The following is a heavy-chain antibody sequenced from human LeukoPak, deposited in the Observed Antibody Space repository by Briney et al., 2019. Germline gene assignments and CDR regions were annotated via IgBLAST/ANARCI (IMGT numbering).Heavy chain of an antibody. V-gene: IGHV1-2*02. D-gene: IGHD2-2*01. CDR3: ARVGYCSSTSCPMYMDV. CDR2: INPNSGGT. Sequence: GASVNVSCKASGYTFTRHYMNWVRQAPGQGLEWMGWINPNSGGTNYAQKFQGRVTMTRDTSISTAYMELSRLRSDDTAVYYCARVGYCSSTSCPMYMDVWGKGTTVTVSS. CDR1: GYTFTRHY. J-gene: IGHJ6*03.